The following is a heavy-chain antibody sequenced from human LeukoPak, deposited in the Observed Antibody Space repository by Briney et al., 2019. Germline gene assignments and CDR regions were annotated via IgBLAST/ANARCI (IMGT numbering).Heavy chain of an antibody. J-gene: IGHJ4*02. CDR1: GGTFSRYA. CDR2: ITPIFGTA. V-gene: IGHV1-69*13. CDR3: ASASPEHSDYDRPLDY. D-gene: IGHD5-12*01. Sequence: SVKVSCKASGGTFSRYAISWVRQAPGQGLEWMGGITPIFGTANYAQKFQGRVTITADESSNTAYLELRSLRSEDTAIYYCASASPEHSDYDRPLDYWGQGTLVTVSS.